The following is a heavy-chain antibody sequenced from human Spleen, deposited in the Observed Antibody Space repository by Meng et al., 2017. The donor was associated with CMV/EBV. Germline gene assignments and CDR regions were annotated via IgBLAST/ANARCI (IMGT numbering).Heavy chain of an antibody. J-gene: IGHJ4*02. CDR2: ITHGGST. CDR1: AGSFSGYY. Sequence: SETLSLTCAVYAGSFSGYYWTWIRQSPGKGLEWIGEITHGGSTNYNPSLRRRITVSIDTSNNHFSLKLSSVTAADTAVYYCARLVVGGGSCYWGQGTLVTVSS. V-gene: IGHV4-34*01. CDR3: ARLVVGGGSCY. D-gene: IGHD2-15*01.